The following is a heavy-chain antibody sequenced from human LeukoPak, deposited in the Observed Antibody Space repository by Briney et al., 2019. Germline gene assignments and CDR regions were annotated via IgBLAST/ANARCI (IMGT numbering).Heavy chain of an antibody. CDR2: ITWDSGSE. CDR3: VKDSSPGGGYSSGPDY. D-gene: IGHD6-19*01. V-gene: IGHV3-9*01. CDR1: GFIFDDFA. J-gene: IGHJ4*02. Sequence: PGRSLRLSCAASGFIFDDFALHWVRQAPGKALEWVSGITWDSGSEGYADTVKGRFTISRDNARKYLYLQMNNLRTEDTALYYCVKDSSPGGGYSSGPDYWGQGALVTVSS.